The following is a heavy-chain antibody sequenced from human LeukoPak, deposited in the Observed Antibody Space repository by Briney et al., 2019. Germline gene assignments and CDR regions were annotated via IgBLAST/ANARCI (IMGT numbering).Heavy chain of an antibody. J-gene: IGHJ6*03. CDR1: GGSISSYY. V-gene: IGHV4-59*08. D-gene: IGHD5-18*01. Sequence: PSETLSLTCTVSGGSISSYYWSWIRQPPGKGLEWLGYIYYSGRTNYNPSLKSGVTISVATSKNHFSLKLISVTAADTALYYCAASDTYYYYFYMDVWGKGTTVTVSS. CDR3: AASDTYYYYFYMDV. CDR2: IYYSGRT.